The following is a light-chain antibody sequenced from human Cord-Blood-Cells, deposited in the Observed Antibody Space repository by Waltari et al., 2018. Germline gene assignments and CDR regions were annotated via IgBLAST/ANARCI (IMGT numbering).Light chain of an antibody. V-gene: IGLV3-21*04. CDR3: QVWDSSSDHWV. J-gene: IGLJ3*02. CDR2: SDS. CDR1: NIGSKS. Sequence: SYVLTQPPSVSVAPGKTARITCGGNNIGSKSVHWYQQKPAQSPVLVIYSDSDRPSGIPELFSGSNSGNTATLTISRVEAGDEADYYCQVWDSSSDHWVFGGGTKLTVL.